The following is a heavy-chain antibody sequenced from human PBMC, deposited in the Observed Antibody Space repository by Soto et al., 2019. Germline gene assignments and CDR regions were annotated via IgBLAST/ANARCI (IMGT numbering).Heavy chain of an antibody. J-gene: IGHJ6*02. D-gene: IGHD2-15*01. CDR2: IDHSGST. Sequence: QVQLQQWGAGLLKPSETLSLTCAVSGGSFSAYYWTWIRQPPGRGLEWIGEIDHSGSTNYNPSLEGRVTMSIDTAKNLFSLNVTSVTAADTAVYYCVRGLRYSGMDVWGQGTTVTVS. CDR1: GGSFSAYY. V-gene: IGHV4-34*01. CDR3: VRGLRYSGMDV.